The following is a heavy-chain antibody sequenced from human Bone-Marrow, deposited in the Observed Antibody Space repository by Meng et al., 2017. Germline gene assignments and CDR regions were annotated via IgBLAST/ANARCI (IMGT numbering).Heavy chain of an antibody. J-gene: IGHJ6*02. CDR2: IIPIFGTA. Sequence: SSVKVSCKASGCTFSSYAISWVRQAPGQGLEWMGGIIPIFGTANYAQKFQGRVTMTRNTSMSTAYMELSSLRSEDTAVYYCLLRKDNNDTLLYGMDVWGQGTTVTVSS. V-gene: IGHV1-69*05. CDR1: GCTFSSYA. D-gene: IGHD3-22*01. CDR3: LLRKDNNDTLLYGMDV.